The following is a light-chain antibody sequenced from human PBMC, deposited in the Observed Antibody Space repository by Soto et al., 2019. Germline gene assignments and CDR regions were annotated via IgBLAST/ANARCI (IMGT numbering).Light chain of an antibody. V-gene: IGKV3-15*01. J-gene: IGKJ1*01. CDR2: GAS. CDR1: QSVSSN. Sequence: EIVMTQSPATLSVSPGERAILSCRASQSVSSNLAWYQQKPGQAPRLLIYGASTRATGIPARFSGSGSGTEFTLTISSLQSEDFAVYYCHHYNNWPTFGQGTKVDVK. CDR3: HHYNNWPT.